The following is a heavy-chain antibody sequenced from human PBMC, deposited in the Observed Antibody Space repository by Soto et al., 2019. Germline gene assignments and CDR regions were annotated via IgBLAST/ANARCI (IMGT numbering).Heavy chain of an antibody. D-gene: IGHD3-16*02. CDR1: GFKFSNYW. Sequence: GGSLRLSCAASGFKFSNYWMSWVRQAPGRGLEWVGNIKHDTSEAHYADSVKGRFTITRDNIKNFLFLQMNGLRADDTASYYCARDGLLFTGPYRPSRFDYWGLGTMVTVYS. V-gene: IGHV3-7*03. J-gene: IGHJ4*02. CDR2: IKHDTSEA. CDR3: ARDGLLFTGPYRPSRFDY.